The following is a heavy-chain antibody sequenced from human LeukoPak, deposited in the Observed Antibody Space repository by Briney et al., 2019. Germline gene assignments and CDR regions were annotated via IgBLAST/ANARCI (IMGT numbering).Heavy chain of an antibody. D-gene: IGHD3-22*01. V-gene: IGHV3-21*01. CDR1: GFTFSSYS. Sequence: TGGSLRLSCAASGFTFSSYSMNWVRQAPGKGLEWVSSISSSSSYIYYADSVKGRFTISRDNAKNSLYLQMNSLRAEDTAVYYCARSGHEDIVVVTKNDYWGQGTLVTVSS. CDR2: ISSSSSYI. J-gene: IGHJ4*02. CDR3: ARSGHEDIVVVTKNDY.